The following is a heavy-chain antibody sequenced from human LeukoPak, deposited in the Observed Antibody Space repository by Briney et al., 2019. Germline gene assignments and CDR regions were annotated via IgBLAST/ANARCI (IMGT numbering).Heavy chain of an antibody. CDR2: ISSSSSYI. Sequence: GGSLRLSCAATGFTFSSYSMNWVRQAPGKGLEWASSISSSSSYIFYADSVQGRFTISRDNAKNSLFLQMNSLRAEDTAVYYCARVGGTNFKYYFDYWGQGTLVTVSS. V-gene: IGHV3-21*01. CDR3: ARVGGTNFKYYFDY. J-gene: IGHJ4*02. CDR1: GFTFSSYS. D-gene: IGHD2-8*01.